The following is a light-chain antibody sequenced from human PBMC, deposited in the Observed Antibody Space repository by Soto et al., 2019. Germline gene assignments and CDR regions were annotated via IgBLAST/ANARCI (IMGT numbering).Light chain of an antibody. CDR1: RSNIGAGSD. CDR2: GNS. V-gene: IGLV1-40*01. Sequence: QPVLTQPPSVSGDPGQRVTISCTGSRSNIGAGSDVHWYQQLPGTAPKLLIYGNSNRPSGVPDRFSGSKSGTSASLAITGLHAEYEADYYCQSYDSSLSQVFGTGTKVTVL. CDR3: QSYDSSLSQV. J-gene: IGLJ1*01.